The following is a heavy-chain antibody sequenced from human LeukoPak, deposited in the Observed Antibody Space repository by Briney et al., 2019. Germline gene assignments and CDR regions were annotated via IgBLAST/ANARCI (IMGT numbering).Heavy chain of an antibody. CDR3: ARGELWFGELPKSLDY. Sequence: SVKVSCKASGYTFTSYAISWVRQAPGQGLEWMGGIIPIFGTANYAQKFQGRVTITADESTSTAYMELSSLRSEDTAVYYCARGELWFGELPKSLDYWGQGTLVTVSS. D-gene: IGHD3-10*01. CDR2: IIPIFGTA. CDR1: GYTFTSYA. V-gene: IGHV1-69*13. J-gene: IGHJ4*02.